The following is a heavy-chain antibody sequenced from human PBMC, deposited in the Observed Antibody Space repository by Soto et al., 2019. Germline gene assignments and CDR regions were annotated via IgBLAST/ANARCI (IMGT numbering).Heavy chain of an antibody. J-gene: IGHJ4*02. CDR2: IYPGDSDT. CDR1: GYSFTTYW. D-gene: IGHD2-21*02. Sequence: GESLKISCKGSGYSFTTYWLGWVRQMPGKGLEWMGIIYPGDSDTRYSPSFQGQVTISADKSISTAYLQWSSLKASDTAMYYCARNTSIVTASRYFDYWGQGTLVTVSS. V-gene: IGHV5-51*01. CDR3: ARNTSIVTASRYFDY.